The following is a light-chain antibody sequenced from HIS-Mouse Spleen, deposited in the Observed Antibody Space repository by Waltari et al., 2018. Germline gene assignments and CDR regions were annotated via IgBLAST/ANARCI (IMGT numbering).Light chain of an antibody. CDR1: QSVLYSSNNKNY. CDR2: WAS. V-gene: IGKV4-1*01. CDR3: QQYYSTPT. Sequence: DIVMTQSPDSLAVSLGERATIHCKSSQSVLYSSNNKNYLAWYQQKPGQPPKLLIYWASTRESGVPDRFSGRGSGTDFTLTISSLQAEDVAVYYCQQYYSTPTFGGGTKVEIK. J-gene: IGKJ4*01.